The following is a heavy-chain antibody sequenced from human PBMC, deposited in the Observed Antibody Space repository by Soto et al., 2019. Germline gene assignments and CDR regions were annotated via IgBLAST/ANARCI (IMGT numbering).Heavy chain of an antibody. CDR1: GFTFSSYA. CDR2: ISGSGGST. J-gene: IGHJ6*02. D-gene: IGHD1-26*01. V-gene: IGHV3-23*01. Sequence: EVQLLESVGGLVQPGGSLRLSCAASGFTFSSYAMSWVRQAPGKGLEWVSAISGSGGSTYYADSVKGRFTISRDNSKNTLYLQMNSLRAEDTAVYYCAKVDGVGTTEYYYYGMDVWGQGTTVTVSS. CDR3: AKVDGVGTTEYYYYGMDV.